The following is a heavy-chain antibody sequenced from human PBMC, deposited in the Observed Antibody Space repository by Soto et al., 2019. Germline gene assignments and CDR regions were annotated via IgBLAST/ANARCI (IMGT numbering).Heavy chain of an antibody. V-gene: IGHV4-4*02. CDR3: ARGTRKGAGRYSFDY. Sequence: SETLSLTCAVSGGSISSSNWWSWVRQPPGKGLEWIGEINHSGITNYNPSLKSRVTISVDTSKNQFSLKLSSVTAADTAVYYCARGTRKGAGRYSFDYWGQGTLVTVSS. CDR1: GGSISSSNW. D-gene: IGHD5-18*01. J-gene: IGHJ4*02. CDR2: INHSGIT.